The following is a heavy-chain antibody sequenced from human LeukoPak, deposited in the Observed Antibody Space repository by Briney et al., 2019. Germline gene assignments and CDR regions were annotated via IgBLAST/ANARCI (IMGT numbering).Heavy chain of an antibody. CDR1: GYTFTSYG. Sequence: VASVKVSCKASGYTFTSYGISWVRQAPGQGLEWMGWISAYNGNTNYAQKLQGRVTMTTDTSTSTAYMELRSLRSDDTAVYYCAREGPAYYYDSSGYYNAFDIWGQGTMVTVSS. CDR3: AREGPAYYYDSSGYYNAFDI. J-gene: IGHJ3*02. V-gene: IGHV1-18*01. D-gene: IGHD3-22*01. CDR2: ISAYNGNT.